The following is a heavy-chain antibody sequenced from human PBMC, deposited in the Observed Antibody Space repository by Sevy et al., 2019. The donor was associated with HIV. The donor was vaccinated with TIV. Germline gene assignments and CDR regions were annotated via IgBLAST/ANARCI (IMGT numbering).Heavy chain of an antibody. V-gene: IGHV3-21*01. CDR1: GFTFSSYS. J-gene: IGHJ4*02. Sequence: GGSLRLSCAASGFTFSSYSMNWVRRAPGKGLEWVSSISSSSSYIYYADSVKGRFTISRDNAKNSLYLQMNSLRAEDTAVYYCARGDIVVAGCFDYWGQGTLVTVSS. D-gene: IGHD2-15*01. CDR3: ARGDIVVAGCFDY. CDR2: ISSSSSYI.